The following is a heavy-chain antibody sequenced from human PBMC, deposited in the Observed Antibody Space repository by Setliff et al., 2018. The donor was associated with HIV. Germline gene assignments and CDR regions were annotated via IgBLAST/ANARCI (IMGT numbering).Heavy chain of an antibody. CDR3: AMLDTSDYFRNNWFDS. D-gene: IGHD3-22*01. V-gene: IGHV4-61*09. CDR1: GGSISSGTYY. Sequence: PSETLSLTCTVSGGSISSGTYYWSWIRQPAGKGLEWIGHIYTDGSTNFNPSLRSRGTISADTPKNQLSLKLTSVTAADTAVYYCAMLDTSDYFRNNWFDSWGQGTLVTVSS. CDR2: IYTDGST. J-gene: IGHJ5*01.